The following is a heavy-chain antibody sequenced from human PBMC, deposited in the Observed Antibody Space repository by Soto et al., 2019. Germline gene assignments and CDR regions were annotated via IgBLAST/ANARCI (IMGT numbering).Heavy chain of an antibody. CDR3: ARGILLSVAMNYYYYMDV. J-gene: IGHJ6*03. Sequence: ASVKVSCKASEYTFSSYDINWVRLATGQGLEWMGWMNPNSGNTGYAQKFQGRVTMTRNTSISTAYMELSSLRSEDTAVYYCARGILLSVAMNYYYYMDVWGKGTMVTVSS. V-gene: IGHV1-8*01. CDR1: EYTFSSYD. CDR2: MNPNSGNT. D-gene: IGHD2-2*01.